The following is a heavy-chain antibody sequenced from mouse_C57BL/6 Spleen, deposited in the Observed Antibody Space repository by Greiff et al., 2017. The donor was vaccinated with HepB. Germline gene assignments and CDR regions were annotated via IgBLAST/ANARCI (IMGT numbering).Heavy chain of an antibody. J-gene: IGHJ3*01. Sequence: VQLQQPGAELVRPGTSVKLSCKASGYTFTSYWMHWVKQRPGQGLEWIGVIDPSDSYTNYNQKFKGKATLTVDTSSSTAYMQLSSLTSEDSAVYYCASLAWSAYWGQGTLVTVSA. CDR2: IDPSDSYT. V-gene: IGHV1-59*01. CDR1: GYTFTSYW. CDR3: ASLAWSAY.